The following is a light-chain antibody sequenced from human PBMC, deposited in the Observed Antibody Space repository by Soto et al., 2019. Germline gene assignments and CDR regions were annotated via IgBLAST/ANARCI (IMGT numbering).Light chain of an antibody. J-gene: IGKJ4*01. CDR1: QSIGTY. Sequence: AIRMTQSPSSFSASTGDRVTITCRASQSIGTYLAWYQQIPGRAPKLLIFAASSLQRAVPSRFSGSGSGTDFTLTISCLQSEDFATYYCQQYYIYPPSFGGGTKVEIK. CDR3: QQYYIYPPS. V-gene: IGKV1-8*01. CDR2: AAS.